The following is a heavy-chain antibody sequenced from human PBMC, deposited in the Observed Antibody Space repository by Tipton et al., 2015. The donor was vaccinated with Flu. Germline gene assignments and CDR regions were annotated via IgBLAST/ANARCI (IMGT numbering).Heavy chain of an antibody. Sequence: LRLSCAVYGGSFSGYYWSWIRQPPGKGLEWIGEINHSGSTNYNPSLKSRVTISVDTSKNQFSLKLSSVTAADTAVYYCASARGGVGQLGNFDYWGQGTLVTVSS. CDR3: ASARGGVGQLGNFDY. D-gene: IGHD6-6*01. CDR2: INHSGST. CDR1: GGSFSGYY. V-gene: IGHV4-34*01. J-gene: IGHJ4*02.